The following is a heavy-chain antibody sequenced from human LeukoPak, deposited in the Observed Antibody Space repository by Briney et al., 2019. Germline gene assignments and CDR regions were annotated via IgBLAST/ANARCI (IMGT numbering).Heavy chain of an antibody. V-gene: IGHV3-23*01. J-gene: IGHJ4*02. Sequence: QSGGSLRLPCAASGFTFSSYAMSWVRQAPGKGLGWVSSISGSGGSTYYADSVKGRFTISRDNSKNTLYLQMNSLRAEDTAVYSCAIWRDGYSTYNFDYWAQGTLVTVSS. D-gene: IGHD5-24*01. CDR1: GFTFSSYA. CDR3: AIWRDGYSTYNFDY. CDR2: ISGSGGST.